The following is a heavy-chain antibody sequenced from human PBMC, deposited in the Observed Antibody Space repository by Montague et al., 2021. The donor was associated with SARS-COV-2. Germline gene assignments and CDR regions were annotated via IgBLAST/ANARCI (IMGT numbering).Heavy chain of an antibody. CDR3: AKVGDILAGYSLINLDA. CDR2: IHSAGRGT. CDR1: GFTISDSP. D-gene: IGHD3-9*01. J-gene: IGHJ5*02. V-gene: IGHV3-23*03. Sequence: SLRLSCAVSGFTISDSPMRWFRQAPGKGLDWVSVIHSAGRGTYYADSVQGRFTISRDNLKNTVYLQMNSLRDVDTAVYYCAKVGDILAGYSLINLDAWGQGTLVVVSS.